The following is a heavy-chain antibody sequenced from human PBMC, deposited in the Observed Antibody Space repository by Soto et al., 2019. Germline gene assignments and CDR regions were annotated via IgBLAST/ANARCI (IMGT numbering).Heavy chain of an antibody. CDR3: ARPRAVTTKGAFDI. CDR1: GGSISSSSYY. Sequence: SETLSLTCTVSGGSISSSSYYWGWIRQPPGKRLKWIGSIYYSGSTYYNPSLKSQVTISVDTSNNQLSMKLNSVTAADTAVYYCARPRAVTTKGAFDIWGQGKMVTVSS. CDR2: IYYSGST. J-gene: IGHJ3*02. V-gene: IGHV4-39*01. D-gene: IGHD4-17*01.